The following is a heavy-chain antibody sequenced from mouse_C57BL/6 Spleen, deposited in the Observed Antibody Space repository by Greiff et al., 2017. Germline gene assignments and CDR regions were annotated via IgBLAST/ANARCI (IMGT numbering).Heavy chain of an antibody. CDR1: GYSFTDSN. CDR2: INPNYGTT. D-gene: IGHD2-1*01. J-gene: IGHJ2*01. Sequence: EVKLMQSGPELVKPGASVKISCKASGYSFTDSNMNWVKQSNGKSLEWIGVINPNYGTTSYNQKFKGKATLTVDQSSSTAYMQLNSLTSEDSAVYYCARSIYGNYSYYFDYWGQGTTLTVSS. V-gene: IGHV1-39*01. CDR3: ARSIYGNYSYYFDY.